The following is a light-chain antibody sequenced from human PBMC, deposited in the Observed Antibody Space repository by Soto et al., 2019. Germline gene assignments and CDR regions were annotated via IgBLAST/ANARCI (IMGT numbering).Light chain of an antibody. CDR2: EVS. CDR3: CSYAGSSFYV. V-gene: IGLV2-23*02. CDR1: SSDVGSYNL. Sequence: QSVLTQPASVSGSPGQSITIPCTGTSSDVGSYNLVSWYQQHPGKAPKLMIYEVSKRPSGVSNRFSGSKSGNTASLTISGLQAEDEADYYCCSYAGSSFYVFGTGTKVTV. J-gene: IGLJ1*01.